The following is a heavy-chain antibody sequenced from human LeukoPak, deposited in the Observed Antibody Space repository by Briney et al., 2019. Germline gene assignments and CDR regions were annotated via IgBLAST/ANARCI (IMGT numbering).Heavy chain of an antibody. CDR1: GFTFSSYS. Sequence: GGSLRLSCAASGFTFSSYSMTWVRQAPGKGLKWVSTIGSSGIYTYYADSVKGRFTISRDDAKNSLYLQMNSLRAEDTAVYYCASLHYYDSSGRDYWGQGTLVTVSS. CDR2: IGSSGIYT. J-gene: IGHJ4*02. D-gene: IGHD3-22*01. CDR3: ASLHYYDSSGRDY. V-gene: IGHV3-21*01.